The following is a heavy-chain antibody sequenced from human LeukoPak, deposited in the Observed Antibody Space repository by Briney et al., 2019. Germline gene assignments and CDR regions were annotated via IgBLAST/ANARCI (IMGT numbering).Heavy chain of an antibody. V-gene: IGHV3-21*01. D-gene: IGHD5/OR15-5a*01. J-gene: IGHJ3*02. CDR1: GFTFSSYS. CDR2: ISSSSSYI. CDR3: ARTRPSTADAFDI. Sequence: GGSLRLSCAASGFTFSSYSMNWVRQAPGKGLEWVSSISSSSSYIYYADSVKGRFTISRDNAKHSLYLQMNSLRAEDTAVYYCARTRPSTADAFDIWGQGTMVTVSS.